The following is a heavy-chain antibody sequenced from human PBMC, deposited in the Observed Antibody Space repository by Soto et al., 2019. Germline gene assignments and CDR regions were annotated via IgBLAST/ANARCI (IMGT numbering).Heavy chain of an antibody. V-gene: IGHV4-59*01. D-gene: IGHD6-13*01. CDR2: IYYSGST. Sequence: SETLSLTCTVSGGSISSYYWSWIRQPPGKGLEWMGYIYYSGSTNYNPSLKSRVTISVDTSKNQFSLKLSSVTAADTAVAYCSSDLRRGGSSSTGDYSYYYYGMDAWGQGTTVTVFS. CDR3: SSDLRRGGSSSTGDYSYYYYGMDA. CDR1: GGSISSYY. J-gene: IGHJ6*02.